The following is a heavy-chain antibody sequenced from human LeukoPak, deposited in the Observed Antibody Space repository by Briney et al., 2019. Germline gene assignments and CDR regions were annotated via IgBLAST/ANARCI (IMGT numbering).Heavy chain of an antibody. CDR3: VRDGDTSGYTN. D-gene: IGHD3-22*01. CDR2: ISSSGSTI. Sequence: GGSLRLSCAASGFTFSDYYMSWIRQAPGKGLEWVSYISSSGSTIYYADSVKGRFTISRDNAKNSLYPQMNSLRAEDTAVYSCVRDGDTSGYTNWGQGTLVTVSS. CDR1: GFTFSDYY. V-gene: IGHV3-11*04. J-gene: IGHJ4*02.